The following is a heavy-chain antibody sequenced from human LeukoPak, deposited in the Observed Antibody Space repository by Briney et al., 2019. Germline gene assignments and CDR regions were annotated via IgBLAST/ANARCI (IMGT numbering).Heavy chain of an antibody. CDR3: ASRPSVFVVVPAAIRVIDY. CDR1: GGTFSSYA. CDR2: IIPIFGTA. J-gene: IGHJ4*02. D-gene: IGHD2-2*02. V-gene: IGHV1-69*13. Sequence: ASVKVSCKASGGTFSSYAISWVRQPPGQGLEWMGWIIPIFGTANYAQKFQGRVTITADESTSTAYMELSSLRSEDTAVYYCASRPSVFVVVPAAIRVIDYWGQGTLVTVSS.